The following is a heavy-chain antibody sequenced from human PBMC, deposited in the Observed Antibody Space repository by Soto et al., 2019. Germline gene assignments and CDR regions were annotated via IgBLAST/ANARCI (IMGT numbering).Heavy chain of an antibody. Sequence: GGSLRLSCAASGFTFSSYAMSWVRQAPGKGLEWVSAISGSGGSTYYADSVKGRFTISRDNSKNTLYLQMNSLRAEDTAVYYCAKHRITMIVVVITKGLGAFDIWGQGTMVTVS. CDR1: GFTFSSYA. J-gene: IGHJ3*02. D-gene: IGHD3-22*01. CDR3: AKHRITMIVVVITKGLGAFDI. CDR2: ISGSGGST. V-gene: IGHV3-23*01.